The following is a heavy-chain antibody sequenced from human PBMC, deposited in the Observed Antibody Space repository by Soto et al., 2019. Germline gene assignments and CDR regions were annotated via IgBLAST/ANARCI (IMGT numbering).Heavy chain of an antibody. J-gene: IGHJ4*02. V-gene: IGHV3-74*01. CDR3: TRGGLEPFDF. CDR2: INDYATTI. D-gene: IGHD1-1*01. Sequence: GGSLRLSCAASGFTVSGIYMHWVRQAPGKGLVWVSRINDYATTINYADSVKGRFTISRDHAKNTLDLQMNSRKVEDTAAYYCTRGGLEPFDFWGQGALVTVSS. CDR1: GFTVSGIY.